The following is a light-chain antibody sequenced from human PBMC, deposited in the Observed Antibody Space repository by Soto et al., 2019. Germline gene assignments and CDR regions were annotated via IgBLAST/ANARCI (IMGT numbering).Light chain of an antibody. Sequence: NVMTQSPVTLSLSPGERATLSCRASQSVSTNYVAWYQQKPGQAPRLLIYGASSRASGIPDRFRGSGSGTDFTLTISRLEPEDFAVYYCQQYANSHGTFGQGTKVDNK. CDR2: GAS. J-gene: IGKJ1*01. CDR3: QQYANSHGT. CDR1: QSVSTNY. V-gene: IGKV3-20*01.